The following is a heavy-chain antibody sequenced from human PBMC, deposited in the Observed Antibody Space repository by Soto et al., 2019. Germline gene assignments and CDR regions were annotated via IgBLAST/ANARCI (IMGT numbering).Heavy chain of an antibody. CDR1: GYSFTTYW. V-gene: IGHV5-51*01. CDR3: ARVHSKTSDY. J-gene: IGHJ4*02. CDR2: IYPGDSDT. Sequence: GESLKISCKGFGYSFTTYWIGWVRQMPGKGLDWMGIIYPGDSDTRYSPSFQGQVTISADKSISTAYLQWSSLKASDTAMYYCARVHSKTSDYWGQGTLVTVSS. D-gene: IGHD4-4*01.